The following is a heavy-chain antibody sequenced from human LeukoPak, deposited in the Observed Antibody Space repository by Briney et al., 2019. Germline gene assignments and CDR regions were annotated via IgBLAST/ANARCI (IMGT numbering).Heavy chain of an antibody. CDR1: GFTFSSYA. CDR2: ISSNGGST. CDR3: VKGRDLCSSCSSTNYYYGMDV. D-gene: IGHD2-2*01. Sequence: GGSLRLSCSASGFTFSSYAMHCVRQAPGKGLEYVSAISSNGGSTYYADSVKGRFTISRDNSKNTLYLQMSSLRAEDTAVYYCVKGRDLCSSCSSTNYYYGMDVWGQGTTVTVSS. J-gene: IGHJ6*02. V-gene: IGHV3-64D*06.